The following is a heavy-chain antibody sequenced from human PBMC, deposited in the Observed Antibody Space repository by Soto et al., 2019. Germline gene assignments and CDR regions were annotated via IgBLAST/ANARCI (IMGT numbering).Heavy chain of an antibody. Sequence: GSLRLSCAASGFTVSSNYMSWVRQAPGKGLEWVSVIYSGGSTYYADSVKGRFTISRDNSKNTLYLQMNSLRAEDTAVYYCAKDNYYDSIGDAFDIWGQGTMVTVS. CDR1: GFTVSSNY. J-gene: IGHJ3*02. V-gene: IGHV3-66*01. CDR2: IYSGGST. D-gene: IGHD3-22*01. CDR3: AKDNYYDSIGDAFDI.